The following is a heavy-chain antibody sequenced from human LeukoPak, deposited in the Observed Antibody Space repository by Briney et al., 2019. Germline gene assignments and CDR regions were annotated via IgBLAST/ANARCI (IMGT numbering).Heavy chain of an antibody. CDR2: IYHSGST. Sequence: SGTLSLTCAVSGGSISSSNWWSWVRQPPGKGLEWIGEIYHSGSTNYNPSLKSRVTISVDKSENQFSLKLSSVTAADTAMYYCARELYDSSGSGAFDIWGQGTMVTVSS. CDR1: GGSISSSNW. CDR3: ARELYDSSGSGAFDI. J-gene: IGHJ3*02. D-gene: IGHD3-22*01. V-gene: IGHV4-4*02.